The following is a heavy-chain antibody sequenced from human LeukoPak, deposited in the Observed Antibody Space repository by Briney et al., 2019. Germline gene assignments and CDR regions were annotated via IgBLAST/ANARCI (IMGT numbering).Heavy chain of an antibody. CDR3: ARGEGAAARQWGY. V-gene: IGHV3-11*04. CDR1: GGSFSGYY. CDR2: ISSSGSTI. Sequence: LSLTCAVYGGSFSGYYWSWIRQAPGKGLEWVSYISSSGSTIYYADSVKGRFTISRDNAKNSLYLQMNSLRAEDTAVYYCARGEGAAARQWGYWGQGTLVTVSS. D-gene: IGHD6-6*01. J-gene: IGHJ4*02.